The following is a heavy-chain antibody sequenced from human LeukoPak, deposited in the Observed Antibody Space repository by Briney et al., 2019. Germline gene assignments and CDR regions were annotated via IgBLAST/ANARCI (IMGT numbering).Heavy chain of an antibody. Sequence: GGSLRLSCAASGFTFGSYSMNWVRQAPGKGLEWVSSISSSSSYIYYADSVKGRFTISRDNAKNSLYLQMNSLRAEDTAVYYCAREVRDYGGNSFGYWGQGTLVTVSS. CDR2: ISSSSSYI. V-gene: IGHV3-21*01. CDR1: GFTFGSYS. CDR3: AREVRDYGGNSFGY. J-gene: IGHJ4*02. D-gene: IGHD4-23*01.